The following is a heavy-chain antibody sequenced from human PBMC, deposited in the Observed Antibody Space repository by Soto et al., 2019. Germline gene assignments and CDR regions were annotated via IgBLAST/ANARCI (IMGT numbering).Heavy chain of an antibody. CDR2: IKSKTDGGTT. D-gene: IGHD3-9*01. V-gene: IGHV3-15*07. Sequence: AGGSLRLSCAASGFTFSNALMNWVRQAPGKGLEWVGRIKSKTDGGTTDYAAPVKGRFTISRDDSKNTLYLQMNSLKTEDTAVYYCTTCLLTVCAGGAHWGQGTLVTVSS. J-gene: IGHJ4*02. CDR1: GFTFSNAL. CDR3: TTCLLTVCAGGAH.